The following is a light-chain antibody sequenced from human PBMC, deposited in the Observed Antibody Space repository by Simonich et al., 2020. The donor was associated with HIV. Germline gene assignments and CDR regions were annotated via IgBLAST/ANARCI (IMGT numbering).Light chain of an antibody. CDR2: GAS. CDR3: QQYNKWPPTWT. J-gene: IGKJ1*01. V-gene: IGKV3-15*01. Sequence: IVMTQSPATLSVSPGQRPTLSCRASQSVSSNLAWYQQKPGQAPRLLIYGASTRATGIPARFSGSGSGTEFTLTISSLQSEDFGVYYCQQYNKWPPTWTFGQGTKVEIK. CDR1: QSVSSN.